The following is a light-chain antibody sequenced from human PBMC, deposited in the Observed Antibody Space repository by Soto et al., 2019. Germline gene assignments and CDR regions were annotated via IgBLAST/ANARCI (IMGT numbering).Light chain of an antibody. V-gene: IGKV3-15*01. CDR1: QSVSIL. CDR3: QQYNNWAQIT. Sequence: EIGMTRSPATLSVSRGEASTLSSRASQSVSILLAWYQQKPAQAPRLLIHGATTRATGIPARFSGSGCGKEFTLTISSLQSDDFAAYSCQQYNNWAQITFGQGTRLEIK. J-gene: IGKJ5*01. CDR2: GAT.